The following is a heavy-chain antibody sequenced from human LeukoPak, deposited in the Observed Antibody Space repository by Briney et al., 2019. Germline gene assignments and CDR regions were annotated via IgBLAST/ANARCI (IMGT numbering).Heavy chain of an antibody. CDR2: ISSSSYI. V-gene: IGHV3-21*01. Sequence: GGSLRLSCAASGFTFSSYSMNWVRQAPGKGLEWVSSISSSSYIYYADSVKGRFTISRDNAKNSLYLQMNSLRAEDTAVYYCARDGVVVVVAATRMDYWGQGTVVTVSS. CDR1: GFTFSSYS. D-gene: IGHD2-15*01. CDR3: ARDGVVVVVAATRMDY. J-gene: IGHJ4*02.